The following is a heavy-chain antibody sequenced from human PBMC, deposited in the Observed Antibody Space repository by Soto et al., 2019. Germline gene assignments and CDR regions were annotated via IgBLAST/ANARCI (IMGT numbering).Heavy chain of an antibody. D-gene: IGHD3-9*01. Sequence: GGSLRLSCAASGFTFSSYAMHWVRQAPGKGLEYVSAISSNGSSTYYVNSVKGRFTISRDNSKNTLYLQMGSLRAEDMAVYYCARAPYDIVTGYYFDYWGQGTLVTVSS. CDR3: ARAPYDIVTGYYFDY. J-gene: IGHJ4*02. CDR2: ISSNGSST. V-gene: IGHV3-64*01. CDR1: GFTFSSYA.